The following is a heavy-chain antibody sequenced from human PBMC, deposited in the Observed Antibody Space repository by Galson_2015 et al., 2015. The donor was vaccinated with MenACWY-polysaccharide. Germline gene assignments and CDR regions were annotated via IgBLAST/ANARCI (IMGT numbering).Heavy chain of an antibody. CDR2: INSDETST. J-gene: IGHJ6*01. CDR3: ARGHYDLWSGYRHDSFGLDV. CDR1: EFDFSTYW. V-gene: IGHV3-74*01. D-gene: IGHD3-3*01. Sequence: SLRLSCAASEFDFSTYWMHWVRQVPGKGPVWVSRINSDETSTSYADSVKGRFSISRDNAKSTLYLQMNSLRAEDTAVYYCARGHYDLWSGYRHDSFGLDVWGQGTTVTVSS.